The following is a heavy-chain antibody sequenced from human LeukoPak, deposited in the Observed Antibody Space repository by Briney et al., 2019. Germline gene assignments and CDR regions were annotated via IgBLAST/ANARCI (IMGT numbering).Heavy chain of an antibody. CDR1: GFTFTDYW. J-gene: IGHJ4*01. CDR2: IRQDGSEK. Sequence: GGSLRLSCEVSGFTFTDYWMNWVRQVPGKGPEWVASIRQDGSEKTYVDSVKGRFTISRDNTKNSLSLQLNGLRAEDTAVYYCARDGTAAGLYFDLWGQGTLVTVSS. CDR3: ARDGTAAGLYFDL. D-gene: IGHD6-13*01. V-gene: IGHV3-7*01.